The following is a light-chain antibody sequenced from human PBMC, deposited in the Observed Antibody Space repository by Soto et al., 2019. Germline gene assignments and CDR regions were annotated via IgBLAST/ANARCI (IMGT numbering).Light chain of an antibody. CDR1: QSLLHSNGYNY. V-gene: IGKV2-28*01. Sequence: DIVMTQSPLSLPVTPGEPASISCRSSQSLLHSNGYNYLDWYLQKPGQSPQLLIYLGSNRASGVPDRFSGSGSGTDFTLKISRVEAEDVGVYYCMQALPTPRELTFGGGTKVEIK. J-gene: IGKJ4*01. CDR3: MQALPTPRELT. CDR2: LGS.